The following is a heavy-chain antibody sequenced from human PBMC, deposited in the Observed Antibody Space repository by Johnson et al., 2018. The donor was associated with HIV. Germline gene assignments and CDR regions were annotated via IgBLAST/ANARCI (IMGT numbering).Heavy chain of an antibody. CDR1: GFTFSSYD. CDR3: AKDRGSPGIPAAFDI. CDR2: IRSNGGST. Sequence: VQLVESGGGLVQPGGSLRLSCAASGFTFSSYDMHWVRQAPGKGLEYVSAIRSNGGSTYYANSVQGRFTISRDNSKNTLYLQMNSLRVEDTAVYYCAKDRGSPGIPAAFDIWGQGTLVTVSS. D-gene: IGHD3-10*01. V-gene: IGHV3-64*01. J-gene: IGHJ3*02.